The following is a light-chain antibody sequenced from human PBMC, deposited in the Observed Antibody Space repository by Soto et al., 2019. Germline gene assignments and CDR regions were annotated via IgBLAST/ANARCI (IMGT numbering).Light chain of an antibody. CDR3: QQYNSYPWT. CDR2: DAS. V-gene: IGKV1-5*01. CDR1: QIISSC. J-gene: IGKJ1*01. Sequence: QMTQSPATLSASVGDRVTITCRASQIISSCFALYQQKPGKAPKLLIYDASSLESGVPSRFSGSGSGTEFTLTISSLQPDDFATYYCQQYNSYPWTFGQGTKVDIK.